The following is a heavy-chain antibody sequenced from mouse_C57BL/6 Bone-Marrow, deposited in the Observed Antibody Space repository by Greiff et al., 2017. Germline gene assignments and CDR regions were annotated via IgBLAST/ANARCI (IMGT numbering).Heavy chain of an antibody. V-gene: IGHV1-7*01. CDR3: ARSYGYDGAWFAY. CDR2: INPSSGYT. CDR1: GYTFTSYW. Sequence: QVQLKESGAELAKPGASVKLSCEASGYTFTSYWMHWVKQRPGQGLEWIGYINPSSGYTKYNQKFKDKATLTADKSSSTAYMQLSSLTYEDSAVYYCARSYGYDGAWFAYWGQGTLVTVSA. D-gene: IGHD2-2*01. J-gene: IGHJ3*01.